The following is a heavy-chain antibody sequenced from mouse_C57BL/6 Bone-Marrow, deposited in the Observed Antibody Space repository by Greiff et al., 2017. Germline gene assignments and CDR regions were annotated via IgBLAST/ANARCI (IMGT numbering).Heavy chain of an antibody. CDR2: IDPSDSYT. Sequence: QVQLQQPGAELVMPGASVKLSCKASGYTFTSYWMHWVKQRPGQGLEWIGEIDPSDSYTNSNQKFKGKSTLTVDKSSSTAYMQLSSLTSEDSAVYYCARDYGSPYYFDYWGQGTTLTVSS. CDR3: ARDYGSPYYFDY. V-gene: IGHV1-69*01. D-gene: IGHD1-1*01. CDR1: GYTFTSYW. J-gene: IGHJ2*01.